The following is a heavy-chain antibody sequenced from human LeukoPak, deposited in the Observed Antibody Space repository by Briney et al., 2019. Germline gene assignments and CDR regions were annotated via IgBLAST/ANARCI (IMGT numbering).Heavy chain of an antibody. CDR1: GGSISSSSYY. V-gene: IGHV4-39*01. Sequence: SETLSLTCTVSGGSISSSSYYWGWIRQPPGKGLEWIGSIYYSGSTYYNPSLKGRVTISVDTSKNQFSLKLSSVTAADTAVYYCARRSIAHDAFDIWGQGTMVTVSS. D-gene: IGHD6-6*01. CDR2: IYYSGST. CDR3: ARRSIAHDAFDI. J-gene: IGHJ3*02.